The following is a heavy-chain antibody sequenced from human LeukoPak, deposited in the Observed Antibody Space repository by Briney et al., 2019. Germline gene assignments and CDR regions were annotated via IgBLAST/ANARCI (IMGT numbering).Heavy chain of an antibody. V-gene: IGHV3-43*02. CDR3: AKDITGSRWRYYGMDV. CDR1: GFTFHLYA. J-gene: IGHJ6*02. Sequence: QPAGSLRLSCAASGFTFHLYAMHWVRLAPGKRLELVSIITGDGRSTYYADSVKGRFTISRDNSKTSLYLQMNSLRTEDTALYYCAKDITGSRWRYYGMDVWGQGTTVTVSS. CDR2: ITGDGRST. D-gene: IGHD4-23*01.